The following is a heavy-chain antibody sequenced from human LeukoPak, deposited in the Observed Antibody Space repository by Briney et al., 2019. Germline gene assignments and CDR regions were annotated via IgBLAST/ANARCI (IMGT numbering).Heavy chain of an antibody. J-gene: IGHJ6*02. CDR1: GFTVSSNY. CDR3: AREDSIVVVVAALKYYYYYGMDV. V-gene: IGHV3-53*01. Sequence: PGGSLRLSCAASGFTVSSNYMSWFRQAPGKGLEWVSVIYSGGSTYYADSVKGRFTISRDNSKNTLYLQMNSLRAEDTAVYYCAREDSIVVVVAALKYYYYYGMDVWGQGTTVTVFS. CDR2: IYSGGST. D-gene: IGHD2-15*01.